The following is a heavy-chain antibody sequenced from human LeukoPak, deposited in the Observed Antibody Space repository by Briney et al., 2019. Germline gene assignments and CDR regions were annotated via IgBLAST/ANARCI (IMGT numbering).Heavy chain of an antibody. V-gene: IGHV3-64*01. CDR3: ARDSCSGDRCWRYFVN. Sequence: GGSLRHSCSASGFPFRSYVMPSVRQAPGRGVEYVSAISGNGANTFYANSVKGRFTSSTDNSKNTLYLQRGSLKPEDMAVYYCARDSCSGDRCWRYFVNWGQGTLVTVSS. J-gene: IGHJ4*02. CDR1: GFPFRSYV. CDR2: ISGNGANT. D-gene: IGHD2-15*01.